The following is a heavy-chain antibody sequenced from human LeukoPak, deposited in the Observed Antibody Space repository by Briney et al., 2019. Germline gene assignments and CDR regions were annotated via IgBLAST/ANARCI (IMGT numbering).Heavy chain of an antibody. CDR3: ARGYSYVFY. V-gene: IGHV3-7*04. Sequence: GGSLRLSCAASGFTFSSYWMSWVRQAPGKGLEWLANIKLDGSETNYVDSVKGRFTISRGNAKNSLFLQMNSLRAEDTAVYYCARGYSYVFYWGQGTLVSVSS. CDR1: GFTFSSYW. J-gene: IGHJ4*02. CDR2: IKLDGSET. D-gene: IGHD5-18*01.